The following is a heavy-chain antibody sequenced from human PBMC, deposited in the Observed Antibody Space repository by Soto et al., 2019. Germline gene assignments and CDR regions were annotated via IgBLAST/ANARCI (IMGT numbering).Heavy chain of an antibody. J-gene: IGHJ4*02. V-gene: IGHV4-59*01. Sequence: QVQLQESGPGLVKPSETLSLTCTVSGGSISSYYWSWIRQPPGKGLEWIGYIYYSGSTNYNPSLKSRVTISVDTSKNQFSLKLSSVTAADTAVYYCARGGHSSSWIPLDYWGQGTLVTVSS. CDR2: IYYSGST. D-gene: IGHD6-13*01. CDR3: ARGGHSSSWIPLDY. CDR1: GGSISSYY.